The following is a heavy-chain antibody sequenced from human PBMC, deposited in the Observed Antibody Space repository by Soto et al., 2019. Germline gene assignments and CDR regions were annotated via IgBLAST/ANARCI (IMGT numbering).Heavy chain of an antibody. V-gene: IGHV1-69*02. CDR1: GGTFSSYT. J-gene: IGHJ4*02. D-gene: IGHD6-13*01. CDR2: IIPILGIA. Sequence: SVKVSCKASGGTFSSYTISWVRQAPGQGLEWMGRIIPILGIANYAQKFQGRVTITADKSTSTAYMELSSLRSEDTAMYYCATWYAVDYYFDYWGQGTLVTVSS. CDR3: ATWYAVDYYFDY.